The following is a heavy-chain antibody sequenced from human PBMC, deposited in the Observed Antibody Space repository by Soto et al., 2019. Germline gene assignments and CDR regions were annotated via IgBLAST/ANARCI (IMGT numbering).Heavy chain of an antibody. CDR3: ATRFYSSGVLFDY. D-gene: IGHD3-10*01. CDR1: GGSISSGGYS. V-gene: IGHV4-30-4*07. Sequence: SETLSLTCAVSGGSISSGGYSWSWIRQPPGKGLEWIGYIYYSGSTYYNPSLKSRVTISVDTSKSQFYLKLTSVTAADTAIYYCATRFYSSGVLFDYWGPGTQVTVSS. CDR2: IYYSGST. J-gene: IGHJ4*02.